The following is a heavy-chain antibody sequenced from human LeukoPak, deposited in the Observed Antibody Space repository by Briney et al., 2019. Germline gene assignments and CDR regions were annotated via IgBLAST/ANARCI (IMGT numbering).Heavy chain of an antibody. V-gene: IGHV4-39*07. J-gene: IGHJ5*02. CDR1: GGSISSSSYY. CDR3: ARDPSGWYDYGWFDP. CDR2: IYYSGST. Sequence: PSETLSLTCTVSGGSISSSSYYWGWIRQPPGKGLEWIGSIYYSGSTYYNPSLKSRVTISVDTSKNQFYLKLSSVTAADTAVYYCARDPSGWYDYGWFDPWGQGTLVTVSS. D-gene: IGHD6-19*01.